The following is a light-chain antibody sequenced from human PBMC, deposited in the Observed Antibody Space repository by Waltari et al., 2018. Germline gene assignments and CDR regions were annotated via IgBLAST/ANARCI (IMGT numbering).Light chain of an antibody. J-gene: IGLJ3*02. Sequence: QSALTQPASVSGSPGPSITISSTGTPSDVGGYTYVSWYQQHPGKAPKLMIYEVSNRPSGVSNRFSGSKSGNTASLTISGLQAEDEADYYCSSYTSSFTEVFGGGTKLTVL. CDR3: SSYTSSFTEV. V-gene: IGLV2-14*01. CDR1: PSDVGGYTY. CDR2: EVS.